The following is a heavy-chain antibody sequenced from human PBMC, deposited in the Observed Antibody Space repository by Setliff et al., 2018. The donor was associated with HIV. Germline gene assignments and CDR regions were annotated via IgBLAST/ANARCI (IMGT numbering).Heavy chain of an antibody. V-gene: IGHV1-69*13. CDR2: IIPIFSTT. CDR1: GGTFKNFA. Sequence: SVKVSCKAFGGTFKNFAFSWVRQAPGQGLEWLGGIIPIFSTTTYSQKFQDRLTITADGSTDTTYMELSRLTPEDTALYFCARTRNIHYYCYMDVWGKGTTVTVSS. CDR3: ARTRNIHYYCYMDV. J-gene: IGHJ6*03.